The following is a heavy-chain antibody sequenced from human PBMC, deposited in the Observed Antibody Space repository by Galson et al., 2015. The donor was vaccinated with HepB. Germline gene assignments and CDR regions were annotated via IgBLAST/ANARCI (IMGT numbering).Heavy chain of an antibody. Sequence: ETLSLTCAVYGGSFSGYYWSWIRQPPGKGLEWLGEINHSGSTNYNPSLKSRVTISVDTSKNQFSLKLSSVTAADTAVYYCARGKKRRRYQLRYTSWFDPWGQGTLVTVSS. D-gene: IGHD2-2*01. J-gene: IGHJ5*02. CDR2: INHSGST. CDR3: ARGKKRRRYQLRYTSWFDP. CDR1: GGSFSGYY. V-gene: IGHV4-34*01.